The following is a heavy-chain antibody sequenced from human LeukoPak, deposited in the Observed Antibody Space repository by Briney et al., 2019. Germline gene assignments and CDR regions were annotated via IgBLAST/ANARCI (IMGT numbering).Heavy chain of an antibody. CDR2: IIPILGIA. Sequence: SVKVSCKASGGTFSSYAISWVRQAPGQGLERMGRIIPILGIANYAQKFQGRVTITADKSTSTAYMELSSLRSEDTAVYYCASPNSQLYSSGWFEAYYFDYWGQGTLVTVSS. D-gene: IGHD6-19*01. CDR3: ASPNSQLYSSGWFEAYYFDY. V-gene: IGHV1-69*04. CDR1: GGTFSSYA. J-gene: IGHJ4*02.